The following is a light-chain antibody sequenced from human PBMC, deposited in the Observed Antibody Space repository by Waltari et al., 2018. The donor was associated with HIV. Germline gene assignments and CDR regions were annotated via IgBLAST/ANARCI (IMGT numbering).Light chain of an antibody. J-gene: IGKJ2*01. CDR2: GAS. V-gene: IGKV3-15*01. Sequence: ETVMTQSPATLSVSPGERVTLSCRASQSVSSNLAWYQQKPGQAPRLLIYGASTRATGIPARFSGSGSGTEFTLTISSLQSEDFAVYYCQQGSNWPRTFGQGTKLEIE. CDR1: QSVSSN. CDR3: QQGSNWPRT.